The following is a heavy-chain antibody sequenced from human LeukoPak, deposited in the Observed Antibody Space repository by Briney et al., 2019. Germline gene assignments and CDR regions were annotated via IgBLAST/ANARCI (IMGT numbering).Heavy chain of an antibody. CDR1: GGSISSYY. CDR2: IYYSGST. D-gene: IGHD3-16*01. CDR3: ARHATEDYVWGSNDPHDAFDI. J-gene: IGHJ3*02. V-gene: IGHV4-59*08. Sequence: SETLSLTCTVSGGSISSYYWSWIRQPPGKGLEWIGYIYYSGSTNYNPSLKSRVTISVDTSKSQFSLKLSSVTAADTAVYYCARHATEDYVWGSNDPHDAFDIWGQGTMVTVSS.